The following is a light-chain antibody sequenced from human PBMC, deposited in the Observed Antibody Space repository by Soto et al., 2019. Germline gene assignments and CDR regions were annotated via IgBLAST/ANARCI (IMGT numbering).Light chain of an antibody. CDR3: QQYKSYSSS. J-gene: IGKJ1*01. Sequence: DIQMTQSPSTLSASVGDRVTITCRASQSISYWLAWYQQKPGKAPNLLIYDASSLESGVPSRFSGSGSGTDFTLTISSLQPDDFAIYYCQQYKSYSSSFGQGTKVEIK. V-gene: IGKV1-5*01. CDR1: QSISYW. CDR2: DAS.